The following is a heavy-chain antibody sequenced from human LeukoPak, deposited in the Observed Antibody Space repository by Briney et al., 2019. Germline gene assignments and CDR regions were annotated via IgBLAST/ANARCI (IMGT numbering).Heavy chain of an antibody. CDR1: GFTFSSYW. CDR2: INSYGSST. V-gene: IGHV3-74*01. CDR3: ARDRPYCSGGSCFDDYYYGMDV. Sequence: GGSLRLSCAASGFTFSSYWMLWVRQAPGKGLVWVSRINSYGSSTSYADSVKGRFTISKDNAKNTLYLQMNSLSADDTAVYYCARDRPYCSGGSCFDDYYYGMDVWGQGTTVTVSS. D-gene: IGHD2-15*01. J-gene: IGHJ6*02.